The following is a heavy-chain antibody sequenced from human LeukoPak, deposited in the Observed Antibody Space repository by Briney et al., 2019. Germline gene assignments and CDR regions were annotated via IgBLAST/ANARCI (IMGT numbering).Heavy chain of an antibody. J-gene: IGHJ5*02. Sequence: GGSVRLSCAASGFPFSSYEMNGVRQAPGEGREGVSYISSSGSNIYYAESVKGRFTTSRENAKKPLYLQMNSLRAEDTAVYYCAKKLVMGPTGGFDPWGQGSLVTVSS. CDR3: AKKLVMGPTGGFDP. CDR1: GFPFSSYE. CDR2: ISSSGSNI. V-gene: IGHV3-48*03. D-gene: IGHD1-26*01.